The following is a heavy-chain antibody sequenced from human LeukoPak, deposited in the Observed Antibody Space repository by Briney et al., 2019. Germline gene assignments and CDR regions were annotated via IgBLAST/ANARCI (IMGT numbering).Heavy chain of an antibody. CDR1: GFTFSSYE. CDR2: VSSSSSTI. J-gene: IGHJ4*02. Sequence: TGGSLRLSCAASGFTFSSYEMNWVRQAPGKGLEWVSYVSSSSSTIYYADSVKGRFTISRDNAKNSLYLQMNSLRAEDTAVYYCARGVPGDYWGQGTLVTVSS. V-gene: IGHV3-48*01. D-gene: IGHD1-1*01. CDR3: ARGVPGDY.